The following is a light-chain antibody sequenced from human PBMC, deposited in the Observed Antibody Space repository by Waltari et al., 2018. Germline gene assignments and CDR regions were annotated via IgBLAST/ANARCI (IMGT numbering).Light chain of an antibody. Sequence: QSALTQPASVSGSPGQSITISCTATISDVGGYNYVSWYQQHPGKAPKLMIYDVSNRPSGVSNRFSGSKSGNTASLTISGLQAEDEADYYYSSYTSSSVVFGGGTKLTVL. CDR1: ISDVGGYNY. J-gene: IGLJ2*01. V-gene: IGLV2-14*01. CDR2: DVS. CDR3: SSYTSSSVV.